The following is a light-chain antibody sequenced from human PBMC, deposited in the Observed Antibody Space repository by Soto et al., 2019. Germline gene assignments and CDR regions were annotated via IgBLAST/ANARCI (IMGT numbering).Light chain of an antibody. Sequence: DIQMTQSPSTLSASVGDRVTITCRASQSISSWLAWYQQKPGKAPKFLIDDASSMESGVPSRFSGSGSGTEFTLTISSLQPDDFATYYCQQYNTSSPTFGQGTKVEIK. CDR1: QSISSW. J-gene: IGKJ1*01. V-gene: IGKV1-5*01. CDR3: QQYNTSSPT. CDR2: DAS.